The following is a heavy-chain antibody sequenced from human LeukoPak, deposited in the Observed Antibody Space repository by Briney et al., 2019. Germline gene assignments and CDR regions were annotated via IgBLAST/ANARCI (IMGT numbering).Heavy chain of an antibody. CDR1: GGSISSYY. CDR2: IYYSGST. Sequence: SETLSLTCTVSGGSISSYYWSWIRQPPGKGLEWIGYIYYSGSTNYNPSLKSRVTISVDTSKNQFSLKLSSVTAADTAVYYCARESGSVYYYYGMDVWGQGTTVTVSS. J-gene: IGHJ6*02. CDR3: ARESGSVYYYYGMDV. D-gene: IGHD3-3*01. V-gene: IGHV4-59*01.